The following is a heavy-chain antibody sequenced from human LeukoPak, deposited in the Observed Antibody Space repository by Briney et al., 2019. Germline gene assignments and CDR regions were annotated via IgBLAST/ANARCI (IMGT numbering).Heavy chain of an antibody. Sequence: QPGGSLRLSCAASGFTFSSYWMNWVRQAPGKGLVWVSRIASDGSSTTYADSVKGRFSISRDNAKNTLYLQMNSLRVEDTAVYYCAQKGGTNHWGQGTLVTVSS. CDR2: IASDGSST. CDR3: AQKGGTNH. D-gene: IGHD2-15*01. CDR1: GFTFSSYW. J-gene: IGHJ5*02. V-gene: IGHV3-74*01.